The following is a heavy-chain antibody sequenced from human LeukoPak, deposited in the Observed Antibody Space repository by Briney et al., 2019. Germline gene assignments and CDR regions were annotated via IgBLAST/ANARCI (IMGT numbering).Heavy chain of an antibody. CDR2: IYSSGST. CDR3: ARSDVYGLVGI. J-gene: IGHJ3*02. V-gene: IGHV4-39*07. Sequence: SETLSLTCSVSGASFSSGSNYWGWIRQPPGKTLVWIGSIYSSGSTYYNPSLKSRVIIIIDTPKNHFSLTLSSVTAADTAVYYCARSDVYGLVGIWGQGTMVTASS. CDR1: GASFSSGSNY. D-gene: IGHD3-10*01.